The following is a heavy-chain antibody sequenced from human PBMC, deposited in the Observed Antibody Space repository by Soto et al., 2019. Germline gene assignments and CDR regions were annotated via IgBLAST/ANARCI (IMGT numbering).Heavy chain of an antibody. Sequence: HPGGSLRLSCAASGFTFSTYSMNWVRQAPGKGLEWVSAISGSGGSIYYADSVKGRFTISRDNSKNTLYLQMNSLRAEDTAVYYCAKGRYFDWCPFDPWGQGTLVTVSS. CDR3: AKGRYFDWCPFDP. J-gene: IGHJ5*02. CDR1: GFTFSTYS. CDR2: ISGSGGSI. V-gene: IGHV3-23*01. D-gene: IGHD3-9*01.